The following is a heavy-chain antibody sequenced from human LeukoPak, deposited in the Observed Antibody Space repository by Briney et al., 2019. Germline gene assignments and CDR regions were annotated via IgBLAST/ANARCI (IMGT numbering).Heavy chain of an antibody. J-gene: IGHJ6*03. Sequence: GGSLRLSCAASGFTVSSNYMSWVRQAPGKGLEWVSVIYSGGSTYYADSVKGRFTISRDNSKNTLYLQMNSLRAEDTAVYYCASGVTGSATYYYYMDVWGKGTTVTVSS. CDR1: GFTVSSNY. CDR2: IYSGGST. CDR3: ASGVTGSATYYYYMDV. D-gene: IGHD2-21*02. V-gene: IGHV3-53*01.